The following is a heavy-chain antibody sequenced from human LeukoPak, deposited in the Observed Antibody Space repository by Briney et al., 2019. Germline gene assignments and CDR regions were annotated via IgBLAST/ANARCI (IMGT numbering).Heavy chain of an antibody. J-gene: IGHJ4*02. CDR2: INSDGSST. CDR3: ARIDSSGYYLWYFDY. CDR1: GFTFSSYW. Sequence: GGSLRLSCAASGFTFSSYWMHWVRQAPGKGLVWVSRINSDGSSTSYADSVKGRFTISRDNAKNTLYLQMNSLRAEDTAVYYCARIDSSGYYLWYFDYRGQGTLVTVSS. D-gene: IGHD3-22*01. V-gene: IGHV3-74*01.